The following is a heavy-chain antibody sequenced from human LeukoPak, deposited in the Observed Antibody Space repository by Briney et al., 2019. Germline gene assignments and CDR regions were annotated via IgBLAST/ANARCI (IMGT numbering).Heavy chain of an antibody. V-gene: IGHV1-46*01. CDR2: INPSRGST. CDR1: GYTFTGNF. D-gene: IGHD3-22*01. CDR3: ARGGHVRVYDNSAYYGHE. Sequence: ASVKVSCKTSGYTFTGNFMHWVRQAPGQGLEWMGIINPSRGSTNYAQRFQGRVTMTRDMSTSTVYMELSSLRSEDTAIYYCARGGHVRVYDNSAYYGHEWGQGTLVTVSS. J-gene: IGHJ4*02.